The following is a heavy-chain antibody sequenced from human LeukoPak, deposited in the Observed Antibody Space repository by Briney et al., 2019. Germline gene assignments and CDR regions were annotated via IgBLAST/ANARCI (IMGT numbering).Heavy chain of an antibody. CDR3: ARDLIAGRSDAFDI. CDR1: GFTFSSYW. CDR2: IKQDGSEK. Sequence: GGSLRLSCAASGFTFSSYWMSWVRQAPGKGLERVANIKQDGSEKYYVDSVKGRFTISRDNAKNSLYLQMNSLRAEDTAVYYCARDLIAGRSDAFDIWGQGTMVTVSS. J-gene: IGHJ3*02. D-gene: IGHD6-13*01. V-gene: IGHV3-7*01.